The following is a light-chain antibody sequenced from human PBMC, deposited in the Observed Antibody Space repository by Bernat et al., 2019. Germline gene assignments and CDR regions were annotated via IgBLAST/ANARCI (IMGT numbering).Light chain of an antibody. Sequence: SYELTQAPSVSVSPGQTATITCSGHNLGDKYCSWYQQKSGQSPVVIIYHNTERASGIPERFSGSKSGNTATLTISGTQAMDGANYFCQSWDTTVVFGGGTKLTVL. V-gene: IGLV3-1*01. CDR3: QSWDTTVV. CDR1: NLGDKY. J-gene: IGLJ2*01. CDR2: HNT.